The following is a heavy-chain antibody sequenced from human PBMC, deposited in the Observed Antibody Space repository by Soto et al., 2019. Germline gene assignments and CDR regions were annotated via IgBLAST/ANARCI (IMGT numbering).Heavy chain of an antibody. D-gene: IGHD5-18*01. Sequence: QVHLVESGGGVVQPGRSLRLSCAASGFSFESYGMNWVRQAPGKGLEWVAAIWFKGSDRKYGDSVKGRFTISRDNSKNTVFLQMSSLSAEDTAVYYCVRGNGYTYGPFDNWGQGTLLTVSS. CDR2: IWFKGSDR. J-gene: IGHJ4*02. CDR1: GFSFESYG. CDR3: VRGNGYTYGPFDN. V-gene: IGHV3-33*01.